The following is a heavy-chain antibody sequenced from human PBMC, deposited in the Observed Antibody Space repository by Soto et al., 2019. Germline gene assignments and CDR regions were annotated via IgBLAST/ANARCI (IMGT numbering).Heavy chain of an antibody. Sequence: QVQLQESGPGLVKPSGTLSLTCVVSSGSITSSNWWSWVRQPPGKGLEWIGEIYHSGSINYNPSLMSRVNISVDNSNNHIGLRLSTVTAPDTAVYYCAGGKALGSVAGTYYDYCGQGALVMVTS. D-gene: IGHD6-19*01. CDR1: SGSITSSNW. CDR3: AGGKALGSVAGTYYDY. CDR2: IYHSGSI. V-gene: IGHV4-4*02. J-gene: IGHJ4*02.